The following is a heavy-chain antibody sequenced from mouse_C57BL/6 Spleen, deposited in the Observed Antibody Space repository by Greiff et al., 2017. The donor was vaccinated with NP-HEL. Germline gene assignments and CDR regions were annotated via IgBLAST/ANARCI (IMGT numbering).Heavy chain of an antibody. CDR3: ARYSSNSPFDY. Sequence: EVKLVESGGGLVQPGGSLSLSCAASGFTFTDYYMSWVRQPPGKALEWLGFIRNKANGYTTEYSASVKGRFTISRDNSQSILYLQMNALRAEDSATYYCARYSSNSPFDYWGQGTTLTVSS. V-gene: IGHV7-3*01. CDR2: IRNKANGYTT. D-gene: IGHD2-5*01. J-gene: IGHJ2*01. CDR1: GFTFTDYY.